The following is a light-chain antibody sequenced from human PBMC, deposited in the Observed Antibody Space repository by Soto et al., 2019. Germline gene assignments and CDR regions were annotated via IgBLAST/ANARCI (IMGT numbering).Light chain of an antibody. J-gene: IGLJ2*01. CDR2: EVT. CDR3: SSYAGSNNYVV. Sequence: QSALTQPPSASGSPGQSVTISCTGTSSDVGGYNYVSWHQLHPGKAPKLMIYEVTKRPSGVPDRFSGSKSGNTASLTVSGLQAEDEADYYCSSYAGSNNYVVFGGGTKLTVL. CDR1: SSDVGGYNY. V-gene: IGLV2-8*01.